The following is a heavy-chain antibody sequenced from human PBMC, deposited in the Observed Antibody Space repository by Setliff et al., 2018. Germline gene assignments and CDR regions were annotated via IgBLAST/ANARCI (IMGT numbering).Heavy chain of an antibody. CDR1: GNRFTDYN. V-gene: IGHV1-2*02. CDR3: TRSRAPRVVLAADFDL. J-gene: IGHJ4*02. CDR2: ISPYSGET. Sequence: ASVKVSCKASGNRFTDYNLHWVRQAPGQGLEWMGWISPYSGETNYAQKFQDRLSVTADTSSKTTYMELRSLTSDDTAVYFCTRSRAPRVVLAADFDLWGQGTLVTVSS. D-gene: IGHD2-15*01.